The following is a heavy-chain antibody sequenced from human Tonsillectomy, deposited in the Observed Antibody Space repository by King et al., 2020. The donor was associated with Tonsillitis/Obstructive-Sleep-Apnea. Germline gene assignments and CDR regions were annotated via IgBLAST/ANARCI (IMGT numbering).Heavy chain of an antibody. CDR1: GGSISSYY. D-gene: IGHD3-3*01. CDR3: ARMGGHYDFWSGYYTGSNWFDP. V-gene: IGHV4-59*01. Sequence: QLQESGPGLVKPSETLSLTCTVSGGSISSYYWSWIRQPTGKGLEWIGYIYYSGSTNYNPSLKSRVTISVDTSKNQFSLKLSSVTAADTAVYYCARMGGHYDFWSGYYTGSNWFDPWGQGTLVTVSS. J-gene: IGHJ5*02. CDR2: IYYSGST.